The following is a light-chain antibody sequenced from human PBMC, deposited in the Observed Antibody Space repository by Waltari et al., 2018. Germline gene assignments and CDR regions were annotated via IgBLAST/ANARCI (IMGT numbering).Light chain of an antibody. CDR3: AAWDDSLSGLV. CDR2: GHN. Sequence: QSVLTQPPSASGTPGQRVPISCSGSSSNIGPNSVNWYQQLPGTAPKLLIYGHNQRPTGVPDRFSGSKSGSSASLAISGLQSEDEADYYCAAWDDSLSGLVFGGGTKVTVL. CDR1: SSNIGPNS. J-gene: IGLJ3*02. V-gene: IGLV1-44*01.